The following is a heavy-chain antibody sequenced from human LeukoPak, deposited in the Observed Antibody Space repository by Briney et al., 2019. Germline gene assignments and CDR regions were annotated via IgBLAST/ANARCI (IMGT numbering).Heavy chain of an antibody. CDR2: INTNTGNP. CDR1: GYTFTSYA. Sequence: ASVRVSCKASGYTFTSYAMNWMRQAPGQGLEWMGWINTNTGNPTYAQGFTGRFVFSLDTSVSTAYLQISSLKAEDTAVYYCARDQYYDFWSGYYDVFPGYYGMDVWGQGTTVTVSS. CDR3: ARDQYYDFWSGYYDVFPGYYGMDV. V-gene: IGHV7-4-1*02. J-gene: IGHJ6*02. D-gene: IGHD3-3*01.